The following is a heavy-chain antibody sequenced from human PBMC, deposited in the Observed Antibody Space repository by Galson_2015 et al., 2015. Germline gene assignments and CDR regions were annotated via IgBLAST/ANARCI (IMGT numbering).Heavy chain of an antibody. V-gene: IGHV3-15*01. CDR2: IKSKTDGGTT. Sequence: SLRLSCAASGFTFSNAWMSWVRQAPGKGLEWVGRIKSKTDGGTTDYAAPVKGRFTISRDDSKNTLYLQMNSLKTEDTAVYYCTTDRGRQWPAIDYWGQGTLVTVSS. D-gene: IGHD6-19*01. CDR1: GFTFSNAW. J-gene: IGHJ4*02. CDR3: TTDRGRQWPAIDY.